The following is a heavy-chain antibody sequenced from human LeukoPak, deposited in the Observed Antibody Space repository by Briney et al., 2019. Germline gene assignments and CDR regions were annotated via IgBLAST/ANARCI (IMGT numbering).Heavy chain of an antibody. V-gene: IGHV4-4*07. D-gene: IGHD3-10*01. CDR3: ARDPYGPSGYFDY. CDR1: GASISNYY. Sequence: SETLSLTCSVSGASISNYYWSWIRQPAGKGLEFIGLFYNSGSTNCNPSLKSRVTMSVDTSKNQFSLKLSSVTAADTAVYYCARDPYGPSGYFDYWGQGTLVTVSS. CDR2: FYNSGST. J-gene: IGHJ4*02.